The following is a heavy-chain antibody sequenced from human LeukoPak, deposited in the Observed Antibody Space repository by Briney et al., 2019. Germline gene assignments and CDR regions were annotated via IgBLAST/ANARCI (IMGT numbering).Heavy chain of an antibody. CDR2: IRSKAYGGTT. J-gene: IGHJ6*03. CDR3: TRDGEAHGWYSSSWYYYYYYMDV. D-gene: IGHD6-13*01. CDR1: GFTFGDYT. Sequence: GGSLRLSCTASGFTFGDYTMSWVRQAPGKGLEWVGFIRSKAYGGTTEYAASVKGRFTISRDDSKSIAYLQMNSLKTEDTAVYYCTRDGEAHGWYSSSWYYYYYYMDVWGKGTTVTVSS. V-gene: IGHV3-49*04.